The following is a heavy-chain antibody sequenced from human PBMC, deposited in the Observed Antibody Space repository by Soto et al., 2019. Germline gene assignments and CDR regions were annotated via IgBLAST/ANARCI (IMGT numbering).Heavy chain of an antibody. Sequence: EVQLLESGGGLVQPGGSLRLTCVASGFTFRNYDMRWVRQAPGKGLEWVSGISGSGGVTYYADSAKGRFTISRDNSKKTLYLKMNSLRANDTAVYYCAKDRQFRSYYESAGHYNNWGQGTLVTVSS. CDR3: AKDRQFRSYYESAGHYNN. J-gene: IGHJ4*02. D-gene: IGHD3-10*01. CDR1: GFTFRNYD. CDR2: ISGSGGVT. V-gene: IGHV3-23*01.